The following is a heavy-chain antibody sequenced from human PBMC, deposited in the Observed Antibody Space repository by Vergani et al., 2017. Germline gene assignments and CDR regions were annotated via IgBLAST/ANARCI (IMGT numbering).Heavy chain of an antibody. Sequence: QVHLVESGGGVVQPGRSLTLSCVASGFSFRGHGMHWVRQAPGKGLEWVAMISYDGDRRKYGDFAKGRFTISRDSSKTVYLQMNSLRVEDTAMYFCAKDLSYSTAWPHFDSRVQGTLVTVCS. J-gene: IGHJ4*02. V-gene: IGHV3-30*18. D-gene: IGHD4-11*01. CDR2: ISYDGDRR. CDR3: AKDLSYSTAWPHFDS. CDR1: GFSFRGHG.